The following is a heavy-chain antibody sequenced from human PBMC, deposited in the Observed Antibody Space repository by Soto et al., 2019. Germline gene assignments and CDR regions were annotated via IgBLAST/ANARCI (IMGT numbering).Heavy chain of an antibody. J-gene: IGHJ4*02. Sequence: EVQLWESGGGLIQPGGSLRISCAASGFPFSTYEMTWARQSPGKGLEWVAFITSSGGPTYYADSVRGRFTISRDNSKNTQYLQMDRLRVEDTARYYFVKCGWVDDWGPGTLVTVAS. CDR1: GFPFSTYE. CDR2: ITSSGGPT. V-gene: IGHV3-23*01. D-gene: IGHD6-19*01. CDR3: VKCGWVDD.